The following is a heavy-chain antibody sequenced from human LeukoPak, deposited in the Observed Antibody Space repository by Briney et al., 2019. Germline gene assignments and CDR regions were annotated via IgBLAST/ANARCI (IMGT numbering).Heavy chain of an antibody. D-gene: IGHD4-11*01. CDR2: INPDSGET. J-gene: IGHJ4*02. V-gene: IGHV1-2*02. Sequence: ASVTVSCTTSGHTFTDYYIHWVRQAPGQGLEWMGWINPDSGETKSAKKFQGRVTMTGDTSISTAYMELSRVTSDETAVYYCSRDRDYSKTERGFDYWGQGTLVTVSS. CDR3: SRDRDYSKTERGFDY. CDR1: GHTFTDYY.